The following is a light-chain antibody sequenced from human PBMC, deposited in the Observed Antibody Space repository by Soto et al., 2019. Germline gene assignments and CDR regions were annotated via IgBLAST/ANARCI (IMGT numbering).Light chain of an antibody. CDR2: GAS. Sequence: EIALMLYPATVPVSPGDMTATSCSASKSVSSNVACYQQKPAQAPSLLIYGASTRATGIPARFSGSGSGTEFTLPISSLQSEDFAVYDCQLYNNWRPWTFGQGTKVEIK. V-gene: IGKV3-15*01. J-gene: IGKJ1*01. CDR1: KSVSSN. CDR3: QLYNNWRPWT.